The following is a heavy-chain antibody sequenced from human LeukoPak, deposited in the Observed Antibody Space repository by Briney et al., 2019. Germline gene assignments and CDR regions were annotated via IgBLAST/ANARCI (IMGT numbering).Heavy chain of an antibody. Sequence: GGSLRLSCAASGLTFDNYAISWVRQAPGKGLEWVSSITSSGGRTYYADFVKGRFTISRDNSKNTLYLEMNSLRVEDTALYYCAKDHSSESTDYYWLVLTDWGQGTLVTVSS. D-gene: IGHD3-22*01. J-gene: IGHJ4*02. CDR3: AKDHSSESTDYYWLVLTD. CDR1: GLTFDNYA. CDR2: ITSSGGRT. V-gene: IGHV3-23*01.